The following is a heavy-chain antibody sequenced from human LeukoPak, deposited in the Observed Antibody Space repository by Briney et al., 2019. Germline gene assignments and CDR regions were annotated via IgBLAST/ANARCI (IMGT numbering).Heavy chain of an antibody. CDR3: ARGIDGMDV. V-gene: IGHV4-59*01. CDR1: GGSISSYY. CDR2: IYYSGST. Sequence: PSETLSLTCTVSGGSISSYYWSWIRQPPGKGLEWIGYIYYSGSTNYNPSLKSRVTISVDTSKNQFSLKLSSVTAEDTAVYYCARGIDGMDVWGQGTTVTVSS. J-gene: IGHJ6*02. D-gene: IGHD2/OR15-2a*01.